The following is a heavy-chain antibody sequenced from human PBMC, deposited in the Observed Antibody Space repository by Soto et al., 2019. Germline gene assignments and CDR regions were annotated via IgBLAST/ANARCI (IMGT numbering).Heavy chain of an antibody. Sequence: QAQLVESGGGVVQPGTSLRLSCAASGFTFSDYGMHWVRQAPGKGLEWVALTWYDESIKVYADSVKGRFTISRDNSKNTLYLQMNNLRPENTAVYYCARDYSAGAGENWFDPWGQGTLVTVSS. J-gene: IGHJ5*02. CDR1: GFTFSDYG. CDR2: TWYDESIK. CDR3: ARDYSAGAGENWFDP. D-gene: IGHD1-26*01. V-gene: IGHV3-33*01.